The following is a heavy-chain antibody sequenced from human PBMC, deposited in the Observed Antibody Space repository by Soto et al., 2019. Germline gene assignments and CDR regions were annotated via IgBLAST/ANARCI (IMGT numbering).Heavy chain of an antibody. D-gene: IGHD3-10*01. CDR2: INAGNGNT. Sequence: QVQLVQSGAEVKKPGASVKVSCKASGYTFTSYAMHWVRQAPGQRLEWMGWINAGNGNTKYSQKFQGRVTITRDTSASTAYMVLSTLRSEDTAVYYCASGAFYFDYWGQGTLVTVSS. CDR1: GYTFTSYA. J-gene: IGHJ4*02. CDR3: ASGAFYFDY. V-gene: IGHV1-3*01.